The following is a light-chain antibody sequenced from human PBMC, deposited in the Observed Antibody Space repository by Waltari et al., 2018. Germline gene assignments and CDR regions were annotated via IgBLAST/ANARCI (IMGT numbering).Light chain of an antibody. CDR1: SSDDGDHKY. CDR2: DGN. V-gene: IGLV2-11*01. CDR3: CSYAGSYVI. J-gene: IGLJ2*01. Sequence: QSGLTQPRSVSGSPGQPVTISCTGISSDDGDHKYVSGYHQHPGKAPKLMIYDGNKRPSGVPDRFSGSKSANTASLTISGLQAEDEADYSCCSYAGSYVIFGEGTKLTVL.